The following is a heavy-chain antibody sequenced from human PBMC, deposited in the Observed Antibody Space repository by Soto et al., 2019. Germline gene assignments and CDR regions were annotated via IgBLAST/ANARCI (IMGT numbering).Heavy chain of an antibody. CDR2: IWYDGSNK. CDR3: AREGEEDGDTAMALFYY. J-gene: IGHJ4*02. V-gene: IGHV3-33*01. Sequence: QVQLVESGGGVVQPGRSLRLSCAASGFTFSSYGMHWVRQTPGKGLEWVAVIWYDGSNKYYADSVKGRFTISRDNSKNTLYLQMNSLRAEDTAVYYCAREGEEDGDTAMALFYYWGQGTLVTVSS. D-gene: IGHD5-18*01. CDR1: GFTFSSYG.